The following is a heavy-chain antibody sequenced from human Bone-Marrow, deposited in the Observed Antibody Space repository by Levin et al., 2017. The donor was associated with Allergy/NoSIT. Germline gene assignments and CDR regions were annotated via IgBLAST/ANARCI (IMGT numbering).Heavy chain of an antibody. CDR2: IGTLADT. J-gene: IGHJ4*02. V-gene: IGHV3-13*01. D-gene: IGHD1-7*01. CDR3: ARSSTRVWDRTSFDL. CDR1: GFTFSSHD. Sequence: GESLKISCAASGFTFSSHDMHWVRQGAGKRLEWVSAIGTLADTFYPDSVKGRFTLSRENAKNTLYLQMNNLGVGDTAVYYCARSSTRVWDRTSFDLWGQGILVTVSS.